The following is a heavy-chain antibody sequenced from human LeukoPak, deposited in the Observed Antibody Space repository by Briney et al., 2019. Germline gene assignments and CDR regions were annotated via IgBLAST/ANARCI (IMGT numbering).Heavy chain of an antibody. CDR3: ASSFTIFGVIIPPMDYYYMDV. CDR1: GFTFSSYS. Sequence: PGGSLRLACAASGFTFSSYSMNWVRQAPGKGLEWVSSISSSSSYIYYADSVKGRFTISRDNAKNSLYLQMNSLRAEDTAVYYCASSFTIFGVIIPPMDYYYMDVWGKGTTVTVSS. CDR2: ISSSSSYI. J-gene: IGHJ6*03. V-gene: IGHV3-21*01. D-gene: IGHD3-3*01.